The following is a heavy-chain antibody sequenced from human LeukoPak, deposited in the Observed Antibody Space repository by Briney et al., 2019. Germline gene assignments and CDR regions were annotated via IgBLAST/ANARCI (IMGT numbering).Heavy chain of an antibody. D-gene: IGHD1-1*01. Sequence: PGGSLRLSCAASGFTFSDYYMSWIRQAPGKGLEWVSYISSSGSTIYYADSVKGRFTISRDNAKNSLYLQMNSLRAEDTAVYYCAREEAQLERLGGPAYYYGMDVWGQGTTVIVSS. J-gene: IGHJ6*02. CDR3: AREEAQLERLGGPAYYYGMDV. V-gene: IGHV3-11*01. CDR2: ISSSGSTI. CDR1: GFTFSDYY.